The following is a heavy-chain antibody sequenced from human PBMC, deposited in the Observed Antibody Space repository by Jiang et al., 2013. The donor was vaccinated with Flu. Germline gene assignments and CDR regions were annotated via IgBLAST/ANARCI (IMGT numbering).Heavy chain of an antibody. CDR2: QDGSEK. D-gene: IGHD4-17*01. Sequence: QDGSEKYYVDSVKGRFTISRDNAKNSLYLQMNSLRAEDTAVYYCASLSTSFGIGDPGHFDYWGQGTLVTVSS. CDR3: ASLSTSFGIGDPGHFDY. V-gene: IGHV3-7*01. J-gene: IGHJ4*02.